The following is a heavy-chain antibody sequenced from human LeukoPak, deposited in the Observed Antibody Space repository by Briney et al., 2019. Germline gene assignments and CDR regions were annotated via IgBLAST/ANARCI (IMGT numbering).Heavy chain of an antibody. D-gene: IGHD6-19*01. V-gene: IGHV4-4*07. CDR1: GGSISSYY. CDR2: IYTSGST. CDR3: ARHSEQWLVRNAFDI. J-gene: IGHJ3*02. Sequence: SETLSLTCTVSGGSISSYYWSWIRQPAGKGLEWIGRIYTSGSTNYNPSLKSRVTMSVDTSKNQFSLKLSSVTAADTAVYYCARHSEQWLVRNAFDIWGQGTMVTVSS.